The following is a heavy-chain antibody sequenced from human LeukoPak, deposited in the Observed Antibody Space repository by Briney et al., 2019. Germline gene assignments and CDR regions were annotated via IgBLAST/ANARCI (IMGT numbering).Heavy chain of an antibody. CDR2: IYYSGST. CDR1: GGSFSGYY. D-gene: IGHD6-13*01. V-gene: IGHV4-59*01. CDR3: ARENPPLSSSWHYDAFDI. J-gene: IGHJ3*02. Sequence: KPSETLSLTCAVYGGSFSGYYWSWIRQPPGKGLEWIGYIYYSGSTNYNPSLKSRVTISVDTSKNQFSLKLSSVTAADTAVYYCARENPPLSSSWHYDAFDIWGQGTMVTVSS.